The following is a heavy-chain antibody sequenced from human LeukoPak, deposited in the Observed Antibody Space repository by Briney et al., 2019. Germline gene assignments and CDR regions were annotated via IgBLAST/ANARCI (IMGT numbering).Heavy chain of an antibody. CDR2: IYYSGST. Sequence: PSQTLSLTCTVSGGSISSGGYYWSWIRQHPGKGLEWIGYIYYSGSTYYNPSLKSRVTISVDTSKNQFSLKLSSVTAADTAVYYCARGLYGSGSYYRPLSYYFDYWGQGTLVTVSS. CDR3: ARGLYGSGSYYRPLSYYFDY. CDR1: GGSISSGGYY. D-gene: IGHD3-10*01. V-gene: IGHV4-31*03. J-gene: IGHJ4*02.